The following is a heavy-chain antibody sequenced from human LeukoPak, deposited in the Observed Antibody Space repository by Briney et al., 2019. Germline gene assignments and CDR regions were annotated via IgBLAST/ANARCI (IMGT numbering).Heavy chain of an antibody. Sequence: ASVKVSCKASGYTFTGYYMHWVRQAPGQGLEWMGWINPHSGGTNYAQKFQGRVTMTRDTSISTAYVELSRLRSDDTAVYYCARDLLMYYSGSGESTWGQGTLVTVLS. J-gene: IGHJ5*02. V-gene: IGHV1-2*02. CDR2: INPHSGGT. D-gene: IGHD3-10*01. CDR1: GYTFTGYY. CDR3: ARDLLMYYSGSGEST.